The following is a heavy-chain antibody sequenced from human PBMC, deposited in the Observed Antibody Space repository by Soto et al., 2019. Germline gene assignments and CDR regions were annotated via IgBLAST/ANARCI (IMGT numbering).Heavy chain of an antibody. D-gene: IGHD2-15*01. CDR2: ISYDGSNK. V-gene: IGHV3-30*18. CDR3: AKDGVSCSGGSCPSPGYSRSDV. J-gene: IGHJ6*02. Sequence: GGSLRLSCAASGFTFSSYGMHWVRQAPGKGLEWVAVISYDGSNKYYADSVKGRFTISRDNSKNTVHLQMSSLRSEYTAEYYCAKDGVSCSGGSCPSPGYSRSDVWGQGSTVTVSS. CDR1: GFTFSSYG.